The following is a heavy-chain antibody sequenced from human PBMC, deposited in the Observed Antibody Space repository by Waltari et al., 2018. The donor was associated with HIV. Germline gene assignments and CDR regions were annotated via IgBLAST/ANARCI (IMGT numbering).Heavy chain of an antibody. CDR1: GFTFSSYA. V-gene: IGHV3-23*01. Sequence: EVQLLESGGGLVQPGGSLRLSCAASGFTFSSYAMSWVRQAPGKGLEWVSAISGSGGSTYYADSVKGRFTISRDNSKNTLYLQMNSLRAEDTAVYYCAKAMGPSVVAAYEGGYYYGMDVWGQGTTVTVSS. D-gene: IGHD2-15*01. CDR2: ISGSGGST. J-gene: IGHJ6*02. CDR3: AKAMGPSVVAAYEGGYYYGMDV.